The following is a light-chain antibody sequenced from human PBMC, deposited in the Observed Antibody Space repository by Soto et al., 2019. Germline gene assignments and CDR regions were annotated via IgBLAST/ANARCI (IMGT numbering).Light chain of an antibody. CDR2: AAS. J-gene: IGKJ1*01. CDR3: QQYDNWPPWT. Sequence: EIVMTQSPATLSVSPGERATLSCRASQTISSNLAWYQQKPGQAPRLLIYAASTRAIGIPARFSGSGSGTEFTLTISSLQSEDFAVYYRQQYDNWPPWTFGQGTKVDIK. V-gene: IGKV3D-15*01. CDR1: QTISSN.